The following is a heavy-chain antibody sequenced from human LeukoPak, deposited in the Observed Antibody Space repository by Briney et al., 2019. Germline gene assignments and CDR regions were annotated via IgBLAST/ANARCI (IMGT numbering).Heavy chain of an antibody. CDR1: GYTFTGYY. CDR2: INPNSGGT. J-gene: IGHJ4*02. Sequence: ASVKVSCKASGYTFTGYYMHWVRQAPGQGLEWMGWINPNSGGTNYAASVKGRFTMSRDNSQNTLYLQMNSLRVEDTAVYYCAKASEVGRGYFDYWGQGTLVTVSS. V-gene: IGHV1-2*02. D-gene: IGHD6-13*01. CDR3: AKASEVGRGYFDY.